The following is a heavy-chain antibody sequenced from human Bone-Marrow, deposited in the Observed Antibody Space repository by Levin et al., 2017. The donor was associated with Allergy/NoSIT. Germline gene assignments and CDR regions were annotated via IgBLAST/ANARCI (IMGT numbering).Heavy chain of an antibody. CDR3: ARDPSDYGGNSFFDY. D-gene: IGHD4-23*01. CDR1: GFTFSSYG. CDR2: IWYDGSNK. V-gene: IGHV3-33*01. Sequence: GGSLRLSCAASGFTFSSYGMHWVRQAPVKGLEWVAVIWYDGSNKYYADSVKGRFTISRDNSKNTLYLQMNSLRAEDTAVYYCARDPSDYGGNSFFDYWGQGTLVTVSS. J-gene: IGHJ4*02.